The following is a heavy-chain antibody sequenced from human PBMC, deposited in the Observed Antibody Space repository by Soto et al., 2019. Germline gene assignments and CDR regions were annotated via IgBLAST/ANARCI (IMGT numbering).Heavy chain of an antibody. CDR1: GGSISSSSYY. CDR3: ASLIRDSSGSKGRERAMSFDI. J-gene: IGHJ3*02. CDR2: IYYSGST. D-gene: IGHD3-22*01. V-gene: IGHV4-39*01. Sequence: SETLSLTCTVSGGSISSSSYYWGWIRQPPGKGLEWIGSIYYSGSTNYNKSLKSRVTISVDTSKKQFSLKLSSVTAADTVVYYCASLIRDSSGSKGRERAMSFDIWGQGTMVT.